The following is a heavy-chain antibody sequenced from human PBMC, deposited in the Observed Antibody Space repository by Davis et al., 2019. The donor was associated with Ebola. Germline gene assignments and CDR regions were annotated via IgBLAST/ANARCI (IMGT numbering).Heavy chain of an antibody. D-gene: IGHD3-10*01. Sequence: AASVKVSCKASGGTFSSYGISWVRQAPGQGLEWMGWISAYNGNTNYAQKLQGRVTMTTDTSTSTAYMELRSLRSDDTAVYYCARGITMVRGVTWFDPWGQGTLVTVSS. CDR2: ISAYNGNT. CDR1: GGTFSSYG. CDR3: ARGITMVRGVTWFDP. J-gene: IGHJ5*02. V-gene: IGHV1-18*01.